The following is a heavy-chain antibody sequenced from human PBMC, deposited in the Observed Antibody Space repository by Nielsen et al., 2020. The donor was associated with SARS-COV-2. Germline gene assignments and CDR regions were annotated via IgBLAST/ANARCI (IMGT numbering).Heavy chain of an antibody. CDR3: TRVNPISGSWFDAFDI. V-gene: IGHV3-73*01. CDR2: IRSKANIYAT. D-gene: IGHD6-13*01. CDR1: GFTFSSSS. Sequence: GESLKISCAASGFTFSSSSMHWVRQASGKGLEWIGRIRSKANIYATAYAASVKGRFTISRDDSKNTAYLQMNSLRTEDTAIYYCTRVNPISGSWFDAFDIWGQGTLVTVSS. J-gene: IGHJ3*02.